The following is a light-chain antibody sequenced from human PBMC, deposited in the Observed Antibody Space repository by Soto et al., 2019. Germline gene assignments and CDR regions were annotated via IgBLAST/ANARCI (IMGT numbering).Light chain of an antibody. CDR3: QQYNDWWT. J-gene: IGKJ1*01. CDR2: GAS. CDR1: QSVSSS. Sequence: EVVMTQSPATLPLSPGERATLSCRASQSVSSSLAWYQQKPGQAPRLLIYGASTRAAGIPASFTGSVSETEFRLTISSLQAGDFAIYYCQQYNDWWTFGQGTKVEI. V-gene: IGKV3-15*01.